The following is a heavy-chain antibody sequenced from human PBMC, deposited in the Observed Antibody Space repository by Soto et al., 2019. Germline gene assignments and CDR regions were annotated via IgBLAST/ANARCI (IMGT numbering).Heavy chain of an antibody. Sequence: EVQLVESGGGLVQPGGSLRLSCVASGFSVTRNYMSWVRQAPGKGLEWVSVMYSGGNTFYGDSVKGRFTISRHNSDNTLYLQMNSLRTEDTAVYYCARGAEGGQPEPFDNWGQGTLVIVSS. V-gene: IGHV3-53*04. J-gene: IGHJ4*02. D-gene: IGHD1-1*01. CDR2: MYSGGNT. CDR1: GFSVTRNY. CDR3: ARGAEGGQPEPFDN.